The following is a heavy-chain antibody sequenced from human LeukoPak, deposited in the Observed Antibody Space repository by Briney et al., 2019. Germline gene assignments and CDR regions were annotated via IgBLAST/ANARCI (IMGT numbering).Heavy chain of an antibody. CDR3: TDTLPRDGYSY. D-gene: IGHD5-24*01. J-gene: IGHJ4*02. Sequence: GGSLRLSCAASRFTFSSYSMNWVRQAPGKGLEWVGRIKSKTDGGTTDYAAPVKGRFTISRDDSKNTLYLQMNSLKTEDTAVYYCTDTLPRDGYSYWGQGTLVTVSS. CDR2: IKSKTDGGTT. CDR1: RFTFSSYS. V-gene: IGHV3-15*01.